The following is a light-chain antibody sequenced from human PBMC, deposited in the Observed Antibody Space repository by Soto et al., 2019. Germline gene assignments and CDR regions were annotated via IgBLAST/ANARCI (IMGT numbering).Light chain of an antibody. CDR1: QDISNY. V-gene: IGKV1-33*01. CDR3: QQYDNLFRIT. Sequence: DIQMTQSPSSLSASVGDRVTITCQASQDISNYLNWYQQKPGKAPKLLIYDASNLETGVPSRFSGSGSGTDFTFTISSLQPEDIATYSCQQYDNLFRITFGQGTRLEIK. J-gene: IGKJ5*01. CDR2: DAS.